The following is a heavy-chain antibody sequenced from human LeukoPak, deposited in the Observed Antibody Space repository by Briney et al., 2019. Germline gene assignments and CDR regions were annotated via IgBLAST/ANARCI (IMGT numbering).Heavy chain of an antibody. Sequence: SVKVSCKASGGTFISYAISWVRQAPGQGLEWMGRIIPILGIANYAQKFQGRVTITADKSTSTAYMELSSLRSEDTAVYYCAIVSVAGSSPFDYWGQGTLVTVSS. D-gene: IGHD6-19*01. CDR1: GGTFISYA. V-gene: IGHV1-69*04. CDR3: AIVSVAGSSPFDY. CDR2: IIPILGIA. J-gene: IGHJ4*02.